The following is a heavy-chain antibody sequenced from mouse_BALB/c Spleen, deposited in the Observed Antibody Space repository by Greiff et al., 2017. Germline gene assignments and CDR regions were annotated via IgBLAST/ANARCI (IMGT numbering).Heavy chain of an antibody. J-gene: IGHJ4*01. CDR3: SGGYDDDAMDY. D-gene: IGHD2-4*01. CDR2: ISDGGSYT. Sequence: EVQLVESGGGLVEPGGCLKISCAASGFTLSEYYMHWVRQTPEKRLEWVGIISDGGSYTYYPDSVKGRCTIYRYTAKNNLYLQMSSLKSEDTAMYYCSGGYDDDAMDYWGQGTSVTVSS. CDR1: GFTLSEYY. V-gene: IGHV5-4*02.